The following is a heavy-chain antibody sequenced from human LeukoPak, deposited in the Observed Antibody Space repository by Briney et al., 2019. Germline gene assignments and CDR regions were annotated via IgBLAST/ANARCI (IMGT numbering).Heavy chain of an antibody. J-gene: IGHJ4*02. CDR1: GFTFNIYV. CDR2: ISYDGSNK. D-gene: IGHD6-19*01. V-gene: IGHV3-30-3*01. Sequence: PGGSVRLSCAASGFTFNIYVMHWVRQAPGKGLEWVAVISYDGSNKYYADSVKGRFTISRDNSKNTLYLQMNSLRAEDTAVYYCARGVAVAGTGGYYFDYWGQGTLVTVSS. CDR3: ARGVAVAGTGGYYFDY.